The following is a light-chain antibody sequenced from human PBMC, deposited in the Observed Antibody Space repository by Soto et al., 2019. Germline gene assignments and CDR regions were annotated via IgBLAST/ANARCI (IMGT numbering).Light chain of an antibody. CDR2: GAS. Sequence: EIVMTQSPATLSVSPGERATHSCRASQSVSSELAWYQQKPGQAPRLLIYGASTRATGIPARFSGSGSGTEFTLTISSLQSEDFAIYYCQQYINWPRTFGQGTKVEIK. V-gene: IGKV3-15*01. CDR3: QQYINWPRT. J-gene: IGKJ1*01. CDR1: QSVSSE.